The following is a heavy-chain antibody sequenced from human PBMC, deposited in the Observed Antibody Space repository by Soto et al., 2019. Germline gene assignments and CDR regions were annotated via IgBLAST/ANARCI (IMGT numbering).Heavy chain of an antibody. CDR3: ARVNQADREFDY. V-gene: IGHV4-34*01. J-gene: IGHJ4*02. CDR1: GGSFSGYY. CDR2: INHSGST. Sequence: SETLSLTCAVYGGSFSGYYWSWIRQPPGKGLEWIGEINHSGSTNYNPSLKSRVTISVDTSKNQFSLKLSSVTAADTAVYYCARVNQADREFDYWGQGTLVTVSS.